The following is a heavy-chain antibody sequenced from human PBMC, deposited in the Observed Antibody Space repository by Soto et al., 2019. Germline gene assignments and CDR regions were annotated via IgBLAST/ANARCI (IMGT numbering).Heavy chain of an antibody. Sequence: ASVKVSCKASGYTFTSYAMHWVRQAPGQRLEWMGWINAGNGNTKYSQKFQGRVTITRDTSASTAYMELSSLRSEDTAVYYCARVPGYCSSTSCRSYGMDVWGQGTTVTVSS. D-gene: IGHD2-2*03. CDR3: ARVPGYCSSTSCRSYGMDV. CDR1: GYTFTSYA. CDR2: INAGNGNT. J-gene: IGHJ6*02. V-gene: IGHV1-3*01.